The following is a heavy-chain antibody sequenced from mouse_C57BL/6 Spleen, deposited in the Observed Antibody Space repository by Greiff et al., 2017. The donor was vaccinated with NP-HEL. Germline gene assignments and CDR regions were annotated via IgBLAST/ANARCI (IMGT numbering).Heavy chain of an antibody. D-gene: IGHD2-3*01. CDR3: ARWLLPYWYFDV. Sequence: QVQLQQSGAELVRPGTSVKVSCKASGYAFTNYLIEWVKQRHGQGLEWIGVIYTGSGGNNYNEKFKGKATLTADKSSITAYMQLSSLASEESAVYCCARWLLPYWYFDVWGTGTTVTVSS. J-gene: IGHJ1*03. V-gene: IGHV1-54*01. CDR2: IYTGSGGN. CDR1: GYAFTNYL.